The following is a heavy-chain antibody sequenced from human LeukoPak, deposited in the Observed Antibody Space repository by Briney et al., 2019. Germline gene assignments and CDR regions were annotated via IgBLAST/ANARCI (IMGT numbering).Heavy chain of an antibody. CDR1: GYISTHDY. D-gene: IGHD4-11*01. Sequence: ASVKVSCNASGYISTHDYMQCVRHPPAQGIEWMGWINHNTGDTNYAEQFQGRVTMTRDKSISTAFMELSSLTSDDTVIYYCATLLQPVAYWGEGNLVIVSS. CDR2: INHNTGDT. J-gene: IGHJ4*02. CDR3: ATLLQPVAY. V-gene: IGHV1-2*02.